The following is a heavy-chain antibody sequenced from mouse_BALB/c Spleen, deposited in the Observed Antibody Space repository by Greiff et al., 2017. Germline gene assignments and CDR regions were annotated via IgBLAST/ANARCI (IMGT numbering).Heavy chain of an antibody. V-gene: IGHV1-7*01. CDR3: ASGNYGSSPAWFAY. Sequence: VQLQESGAELAKPGASVKMSCKASGYTFTSYWMHWVKQRPGQGLEWIGYINPSTGYTEYNQKFKDKATLTADKSSSTAYMQLSSLTSEDAAVYYCASGNYGSSPAWFAYWGQGTLVTVSA. D-gene: IGHD1-1*01. J-gene: IGHJ3*01. CDR1: GYTFTSYW. CDR2: INPSTGYT.